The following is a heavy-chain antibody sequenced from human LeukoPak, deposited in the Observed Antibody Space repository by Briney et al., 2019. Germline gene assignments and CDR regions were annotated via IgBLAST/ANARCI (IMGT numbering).Heavy chain of an antibody. CDR1: GFTFSSYA. V-gene: IGHV3-23*01. J-gene: IGHJ3*02. CDR3: ARQYSSSWDAFDI. CDR2: ISGSGGGT. D-gene: IGHD6-6*01. Sequence: GGSLRLSCAASGFTFSSYAMSWVRQAPGKGLEWVSGISGSGGGTYYADSVKGRFTISRDNSKKTLYLQMNSLRAEDTAVYYCARQYSSSWDAFDIWGQGTMVTVSS.